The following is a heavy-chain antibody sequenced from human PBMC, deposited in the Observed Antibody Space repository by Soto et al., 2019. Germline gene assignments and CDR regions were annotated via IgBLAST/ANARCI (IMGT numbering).Heavy chain of an antibody. CDR1: GYTFTSYG. Sequence: GASVKVSCKASGYTFTSYGISWVRQAPGQGLEWMGWISAYNGNTNYAQKLQGRVTMTTDTSTSTAYMELSSLRSDDTAVYYCARDLLYYYDSSGYYYPSLYYGMDVWGQGTTVTVSS. CDR2: ISAYNGNT. V-gene: IGHV1-18*01. D-gene: IGHD3-22*01. CDR3: ARDLLYYYDSSGYYYPSLYYGMDV. J-gene: IGHJ6*02.